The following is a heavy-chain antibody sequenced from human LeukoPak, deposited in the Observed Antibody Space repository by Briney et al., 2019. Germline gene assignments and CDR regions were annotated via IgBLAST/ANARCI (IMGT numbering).Heavy chain of an antibody. CDR1: GYTFTGYG. D-gene: IGHD3-10*01. Sequence: GASVKVSCKASGYTFTGYGISWVRQAPGQGLEWMGWISAYNGNTNYAQKLQGRVTMTTDTSTSTAYMELRSLRSDDTAVYYCARDPNYYGSGSYYNIPPFDPWGQGTLVTVSS. CDR2: ISAYNGNT. V-gene: IGHV1-18*01. J-gene: IGHJ5*02. CDR3: ARDPNYYGSGSYYNIPPFDP.